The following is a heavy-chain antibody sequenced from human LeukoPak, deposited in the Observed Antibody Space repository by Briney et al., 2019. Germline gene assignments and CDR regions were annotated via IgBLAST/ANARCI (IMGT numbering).Heavy chain of an antibody. CDR3: AVFPGIVGATPLRNDAFDI. Sequence: ASVKVSCKASGYTFTAYYIHWVRQAPGQGLEWMGWINPNSGDTKYEQKFQGRVTMTRDTSISTAYMEVSRLRSDDTAVYYCAVFPGIVGATPLRNDAFDIWGQGTMVTVSS. V-gene: IGHV1-2*02. CDR1: GYTFTAYY. D-gene: IGHD1-26*01. J-gene: IGHJ3*02. CDR2: INPNSGDT.